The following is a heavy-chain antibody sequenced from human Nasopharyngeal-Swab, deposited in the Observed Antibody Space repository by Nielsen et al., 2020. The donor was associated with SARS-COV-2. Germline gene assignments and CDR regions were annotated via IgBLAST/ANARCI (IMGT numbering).Heavy chain of an antibody. Sequence: PGKGLEWVAVISYDGSNKYYEDSVKGRFTISTDNSKNTLYLQMNSLRAEDTAVYYCAKDLWFAELSLFYYYYYAMDVWGQGTPVTVSS. D-gene: IGHD3-10*01. J-gene: IGHJ6*02. V-gene: IGHV3-30*18. CDR2: ISYDGSNK. CDR3: AKDLWFAELSLFYYYYYAMDV.